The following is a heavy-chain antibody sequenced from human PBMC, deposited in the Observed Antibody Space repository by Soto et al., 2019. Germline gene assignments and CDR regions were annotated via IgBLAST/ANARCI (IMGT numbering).Heavy chain of an antibody. J-gene: IGHJ6*02. V-gene: IGHV1-18*01. D-gene: IGHD2-8*01. CDR3: AKNGQPPYYYYGLDV. Sequence: QGQLVQSGGEVKKPEASVKVSCKTSGYTFSRYGISWVRQAPGQGLEWMGWISGYNGDTNYARKFQGRVTMTIDTSTTTAYMELRSLTSDDTAVYYCAKNGQPPYYYYGLDVWGQGTTVTVSS. CDR1: GYTFSRYG. CDR2: ISGYNGDT.